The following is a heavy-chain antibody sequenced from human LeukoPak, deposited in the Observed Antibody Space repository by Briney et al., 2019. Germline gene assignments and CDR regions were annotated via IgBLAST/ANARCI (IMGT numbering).Heavy chain of an antibody. D-gene: IGHD2-8*01. J-gene: IGHJ3*02. V-gene: IGHV4-31*03. Sequence: PSQTLSLTCTVSGGSISRDGHYWSWIRQYPGKGLESIGSVCSSGTTTYNPSLTSRVTISLDTSQNQFSLNLRSLTAADTAVYYCAREMVRDAFDIWGQGTMVTVSS. CDR1: GGSISRDGHY. CDR3: AREMVRDAFDI. CDR2: VCSSGTT.